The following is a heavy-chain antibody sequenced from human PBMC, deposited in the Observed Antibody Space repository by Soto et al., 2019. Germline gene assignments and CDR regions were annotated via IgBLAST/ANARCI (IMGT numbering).Heavy chain of an antibody. D-gene: IGHD3-3*01. V-gene: IGHV1-2*04. CDR2: INPNSGGT. CDR1: GGTFSSYY. Sequence: ASVKVSCKASGGTFSSYYMHWVRQAPGQGLEWMGWINPNSGGTNYAQKFQGWVTMTRDTSISTAYMELSRLRSDDTAVYYCARAKPLRFLEWLSDAYYGMDVWGQGTTVTVSS. J-gene: IGHJ6*02. CDR3: ARAKPLRFLEWLSDAYYGMDV.